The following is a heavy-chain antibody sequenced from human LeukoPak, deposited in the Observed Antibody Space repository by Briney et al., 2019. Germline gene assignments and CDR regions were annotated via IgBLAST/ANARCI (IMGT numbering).Heavy chain of an antibody. V-gene: IGHV3-21*01. CDR1: GFTFSSYS. CDR3: ARSQSGSYSDY. CDR2: ISSSSSYI. Sequence: NTGGSLRLSCAASGFTFSSYSMNWVRQAPGKGLEWVSSISSSSSYIYYADSVKGRFTISRDNAKNSLYLQMNSLRAEDTAVYYCARSQSGSYSDYWGQGTLVTVSS. J-gene: IGHJ4*02. D-gene: IGHD1-26*01.